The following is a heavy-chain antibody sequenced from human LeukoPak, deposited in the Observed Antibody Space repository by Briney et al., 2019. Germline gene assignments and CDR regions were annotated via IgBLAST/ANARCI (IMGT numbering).Heavy chain of an antibody. Sequence: GASVKVSCKASGYTFTGYYMHWVRQAPGQGLEWMGWINPNSGGTNYAQKFQGRVTMTRDTSISTAYMELRSLRSDDTAVYYCARDRNWGSPVDYWGQGTLVTVSS. CDR2: INPNSGGT. D-gene: IGHD7-27*01. CDR1: GYTFTGYY. V-gene: IGHV1-2*02. CDR3: ARDRNWGSPVDY. J-gene: IGHJ4*02.